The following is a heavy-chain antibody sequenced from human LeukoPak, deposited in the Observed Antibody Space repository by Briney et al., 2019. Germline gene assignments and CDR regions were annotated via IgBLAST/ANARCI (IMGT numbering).Heavy chain of an antibody. Sequence: SETLSLTCTVSGGSTSGRYWTWIRQPPGKGLEWIGYIHYDGRTNYNPSFKSRVIISLDTSNNQFSLNLKSVTAADTAAYYCARLVNYGYSDYWGQGTLVTVCS. V-gene: IGHV4-59*11. J-gene: IGHJ4*02. CDR1: GGSTSGRY. D-gene: IGHD3-22*01. CDR3: ARLVNYGYSDY. CDR2: IHYDGRT.